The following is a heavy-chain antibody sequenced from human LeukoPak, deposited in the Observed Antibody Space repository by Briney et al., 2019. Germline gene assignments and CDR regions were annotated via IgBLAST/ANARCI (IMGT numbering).Heavy chain of an antibody. CDR2: IYYTGST. Sequence: SETLSLTCSVSGGSISSLYWSWIRQPPGKGLEWIGYIYYTGSTNYNPSLKSRVTIFVDMSKNQFSLRLSSVTAADTALYYCARHRAYSSSSSFDYWGQGTLVTVSS. CDR3: ARHRAYSSSSSFDY. CDR1: GGSISSLY. V-gene: IGHV4-59*08. D-gene: IGHD6-6*01. J-gene: IGHJ4*02.